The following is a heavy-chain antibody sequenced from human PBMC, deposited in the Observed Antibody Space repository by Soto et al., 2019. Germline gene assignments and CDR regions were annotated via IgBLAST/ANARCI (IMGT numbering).Heavy chain of an antibody. J-gene: IGHJ6*02. D-gene: IGHD3-16*01. CDR1: GYTFSSFG. V-gene: IGHV1-18*01. Sequence: QVQLVQSGAEVKKPGASVKVSCKASGYTFSSFGINWVRQAPGQGLEWMGWISAYNGNTKYAQKLQGRVTTTTDTSTSAPYREVRGVRSDDTAVYCFARVGGMGFCVGRYGMDVWGQGTTVTVSS. CDR2: ISAYNGNT. CDR3: ARVGGMGFCVGRYGMDV.